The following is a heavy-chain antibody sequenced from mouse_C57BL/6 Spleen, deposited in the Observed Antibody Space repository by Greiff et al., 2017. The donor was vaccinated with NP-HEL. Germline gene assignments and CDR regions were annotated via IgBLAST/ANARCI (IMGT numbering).Heavy chain of an antibody. CDR1: GYSITSGYY. V-gene: IGHV3-6*01. Sequence: ESGPGLVKPSQSLSLTCSVTGYSITSGYYWNWIRQFPGNKLEWMGYISYDGSNNYNPSLKNRISITRDTSKNQFFLKLNSVTTEDTATYYCASEGSGRAYWGQGTLVTVSA. J-gene: IGHJ3*01. CDR3: ASEGSGRAY. CDR2: ISYDGSN. D-gene: IGHD1-3*01.